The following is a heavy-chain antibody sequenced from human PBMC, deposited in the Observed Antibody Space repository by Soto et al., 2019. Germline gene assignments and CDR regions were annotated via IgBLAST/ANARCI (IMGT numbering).Heavy chain of an antibody. Sequence: HPGGSLRLSCAASGFTFSSYAMSWVRQAPGKGLEWVSSIRGTGTNTYYADSVKGRFTISRDNSKNTLYLQMDSLRAEDTAVYYCARAQPTYSSSYFDYWGQGTLVTVSS. V-gene: IGHV3-23*01. CDR3: ARAQPTYSSSYFDY. D-gene: IGHD3-22*01. J-gene: IGHJ4*02. CDR2: IRGTGTNT. CDR1: GFTFSSYA.